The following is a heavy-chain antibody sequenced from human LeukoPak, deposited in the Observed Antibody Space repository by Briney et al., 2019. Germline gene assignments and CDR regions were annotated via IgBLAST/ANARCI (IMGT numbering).Heavy chain of an antibody. D-gene: IGHD6-19*01. CDR1: GFTFSSYG. J-gene: IGHJ4*02. Sequence: PGGSLRLSCAASGFTFSSYGMHWVRQAPGKGLEWVAFIRYDGSNKYYADSVKGRFTISRDNSKNTLYLQMNSLRAEDTAVYYCAKDPLEQQWLVVELGYFDYWGQGTLVTVSS. V-gene: IGHV3-30*02. CDR3: AKDPLEQQWLVVELGYFDY. CDR2: IRYDGSNK.